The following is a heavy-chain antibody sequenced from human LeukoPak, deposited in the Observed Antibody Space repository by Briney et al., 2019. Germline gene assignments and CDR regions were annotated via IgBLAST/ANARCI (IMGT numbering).Heavy chain of an antibody. D-gene: IGHD3-22*01. J-gene: IGHJ4*02. V-gene: IGHV3-30*04. CDR3: ARVWEGYYYDSSGYYDY. Sequence: GGSLRLSCAASGFTFSSHAMHWVRQAPGKGLEWVAVISYDGSNKYYADSVKGRFTISRDNSKNTLYLQMNSLRAEDTAVYYCARVWEGYYYDSSGYYDYWGKGTLVTVSS. CDR2: ISYDGSNK. CDR1: GFTFSSHA.